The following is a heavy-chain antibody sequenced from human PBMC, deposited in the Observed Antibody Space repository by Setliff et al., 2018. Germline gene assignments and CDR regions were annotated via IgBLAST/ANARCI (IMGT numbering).Heavy chain of an antibody. V-gene: IGHV3-23*01. D-gene: IGHD2-15*01. CDR2: ISDSGDTT. CDR3: ARDLVKDIVVVVWYFDL. J-gene: IGHJ2*01. Sequence: PGGSLRLSCVASGFTSSNNAMNWVRQAPGGGLEWVSGISDSGDTTIYADSVKGRLTISRDNSKNMLSLQMNSLRADDTAVYYCARDLVKDIVVVVWYFDLWGRGTLVTVSS. CDR1: GFTSSNNA.